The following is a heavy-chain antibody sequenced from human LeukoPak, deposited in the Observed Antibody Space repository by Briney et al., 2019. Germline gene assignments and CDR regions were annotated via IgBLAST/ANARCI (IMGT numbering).Heavy chain of an antibody. V-gene: IGHV1-69*01. J-gene: IGHJ4*02. CDR3: ARGASTSGDREAY. D-gene: IGHD3-10*01. CDR2: IIPIFGTA. CDR1: GGTFSSYA. Sequence: VASVKVSCKASGGTFSSYAISWVRQAPGQGLEWMGGIIPIFGTANYAQKFQGRVTITADESTSTAYMELSSLRSEDTAVYYCARGASTSGDREAYWGQGTLVTVSS.